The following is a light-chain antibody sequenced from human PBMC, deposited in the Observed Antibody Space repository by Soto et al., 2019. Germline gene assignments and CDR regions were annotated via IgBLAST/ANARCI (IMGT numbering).Light chain of an antibody. CDR3: QQYNTWPLT. CDR2: DAS. J-gene: IGKJ3*01. CDR1: HRVNTF. V-gene: IGKV3-15*01. Sequence: EIQMTQSPATLSVSIGDRATINCRASHRVNTFLAWYQQKPGKAPRLLIYDASTWDPGIPARFSGSGSGTEFTLTISSLQSEDFATYYCQQYNTWPLTFGAGTKVDIK.